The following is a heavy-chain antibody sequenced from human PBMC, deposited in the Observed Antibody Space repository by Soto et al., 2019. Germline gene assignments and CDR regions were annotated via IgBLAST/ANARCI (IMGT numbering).Heavy chain of an antibody. Sequence: PGGSLRLSCAASGFAFTNYGIHWVRQAPGKGLEWVAHISNDGSKKFYGDPVKGRFTISRDNSENTVYLQMTSLRPDDTAVFYCARDVAMPTGLGLGYWGQGTLVTVS. CDR1: GFAFTNYG. D-gene: IGHD6-19*01. V-gene: IGHV3-30*03. CDR2: ISNDGSKK. CDR3: ARDVAMPTGLGLGY. J-gene: IGHJ4*02.